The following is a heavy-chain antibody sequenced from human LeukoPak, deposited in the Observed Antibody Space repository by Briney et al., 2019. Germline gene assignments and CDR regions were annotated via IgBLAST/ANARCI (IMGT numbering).Heavy chain of an antibody. CDR1: GYTFTDYY. V-gene: IGHV1-2*02. Sequence: ASVKVSCKASGYTFTDYYLHWVRQAPGQGLEWKGWVNPNSGGTNYAQKFQGRVTMTRDTSISTAYMELSRLRSDDTAMYYCARDFCDTTSCYPGGDYWGQGTLVTVSS. D-gene: IGHD2-2*01. CDR3: ARDFCDTTSCYPGGDY. CDR2: VNPNSGGT. J-gene: IGHJ4*02.